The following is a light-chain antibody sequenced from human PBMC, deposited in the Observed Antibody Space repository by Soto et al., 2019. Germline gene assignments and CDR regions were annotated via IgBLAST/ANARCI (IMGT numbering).Light chain of an antibody. CDR1: QSMTNNY. V-gene: IGKV3-20*01. Sequence: PCTLSLSKREPPTPSCSASQSMTNNYLAWYQQKPGRAHRLLIYGASSRATGIPDRFSGSGSGTDFTLTISCLEPEDFAVYYCQHYNNWPLPFCGGTKVDIK. J-gene: IGKJ4*01. CDR3: QHYNNWPLP. CDR2: GAS.